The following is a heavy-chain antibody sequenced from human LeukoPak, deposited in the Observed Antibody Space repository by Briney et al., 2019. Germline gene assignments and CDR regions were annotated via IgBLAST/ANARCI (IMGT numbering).Heavy chain of an antibody. D-gene: IGHD3-16*01. V-gene: IGHV3-7*01. CDR2: IKEDGSEK. J-gene: IGHJ4*02. CDR1: GFTFTNYW. CDR3: ARGGGTFDY. Sequence: GGSLRLSCAASGFTFTNYWMTWVRQAPGKGLEWVANIKEDGSEKHYVNSVRGRFTISRDNAKNLLLLQMSTLRAEDTAVYYCARGGGTFDYWGQGILVTVSS.